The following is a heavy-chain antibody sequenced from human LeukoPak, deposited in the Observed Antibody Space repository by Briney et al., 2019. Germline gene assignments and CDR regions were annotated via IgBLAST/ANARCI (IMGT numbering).Heavy chain of an antibody. J-gene: IGHJ4*02. CDR3: ARGPRYYGSGTYYFDY. CDR1: GYTFTSNA. D-gene: IGHD3-10*01. Sequence: GASVKVSCKASGYTFTSNAINWVRQAPGQGLEWMGWINTNTGNPTYAQGFTGRFVFSLDTSVSTAYLQISSLKAEDIAVYYCARGPRYYGSGTYYFDYWGQGTLVTVSS. V-gene: IGHV7-4-1*02. CDR2: INTNTGNP.